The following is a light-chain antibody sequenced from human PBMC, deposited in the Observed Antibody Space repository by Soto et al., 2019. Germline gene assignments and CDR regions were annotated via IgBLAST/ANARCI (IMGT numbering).Light chain of an antibody. CDR1: QGFSTW. CDR2: SAS. V-gene: IGKV1-12*01. J-gene: IGKJ4*01. CDR3: QQANSFPRP. Sequence: DIQMTQSPSSVSASVGDRVTITCRASQGFSTWLAWYRRKPGRAPELLIYSASSLHSGVPSRFSGSGSGTDFTLTISSQQPEDFATYYCQQANSFPRPFGGGTEVEIK.